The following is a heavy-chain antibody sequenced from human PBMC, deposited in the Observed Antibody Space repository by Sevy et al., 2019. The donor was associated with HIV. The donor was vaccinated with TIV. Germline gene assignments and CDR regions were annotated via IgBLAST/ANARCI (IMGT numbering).Heavy chain of an antibody. Sequence: GGSLRLSCAASGFTFSSYAMSWVRQAPGKGLEWVSGISGSSGSTYYAGPVKGRFIISRDNPANTEYLQMNSLGVEDTAVYFCAKERPGYNYDSSGSLDYWGQGTLVTVSS. V-gene: IGHV3-23*01. J-gene: IGHJ4*02. CDR2: ISGSSGST. D-gene: IGHD3-22*01. CDR3: AKERPGYNYDSSGSLDY. CDR1: GFTFSSYA.